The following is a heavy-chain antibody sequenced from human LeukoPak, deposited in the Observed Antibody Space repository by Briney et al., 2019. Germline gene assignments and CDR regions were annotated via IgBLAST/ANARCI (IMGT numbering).Heavy chain of an antibody. CDR1: GFTFSDYY. Sequence: GGSLRLSCAASGFTFSDYYMSWIRQAPGKGLEWVSYINSSGSTIYYADSVKGRFTISRDNAKNSLYLQMNSLRAEDTAVYYCARDRRSGSYYLYWGQGTLVTVSS. V-gene: IGHV3-11*01. J-gene: IGHJ4*02. CDR3: ARDRRSGSYYLY. CDR2: INSSGSTI. D-gene: IGHD1-26*01.